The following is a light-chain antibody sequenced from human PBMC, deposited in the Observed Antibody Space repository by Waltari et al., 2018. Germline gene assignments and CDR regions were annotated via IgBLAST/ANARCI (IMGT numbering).Light chain of an antibody. CDR2: RAS. Sequence: DIQVTQSPSTLSASIGDRVTITCRASQSISDWLAWYQQKPGRAPKLLIHRASYLETGFPSRFSCSGSGTECTLTISSLQPDDSATYFCQQYNTYWETFGQGTKVEIK. V-gene: IGKV1-5*03. CDR3: QQYNTYWET. J-gene: IGKJ1*01. CDR1: QSISDW.